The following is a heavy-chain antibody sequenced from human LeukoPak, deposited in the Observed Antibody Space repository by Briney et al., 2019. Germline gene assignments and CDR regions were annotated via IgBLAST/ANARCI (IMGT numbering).Heavy chain of an antibody. CDR1: GYTLTELS. CDR2: FDPEDGET. D-gene: IGHD3-22*01. CDR3: ATGKWFLSPPDY. J-gene: IGHJ4*02. Sequence: ASVKVSCKVSGYTLTELSMHWVRQAPGKGLEWMGGFDPEDGETIYAQKFQGRVTMTEDTSTDTAYMELSSLRSEDTAVYYCATGKWFLSPPDYWGQGTLVTVSS. V-gene: IGHV1-24*01.